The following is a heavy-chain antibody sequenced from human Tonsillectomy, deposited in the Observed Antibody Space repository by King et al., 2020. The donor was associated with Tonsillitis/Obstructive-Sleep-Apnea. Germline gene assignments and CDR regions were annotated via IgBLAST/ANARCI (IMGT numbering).Heavy chain of an antibody. J-gene: IGHJ6*03. CDR1: GYTFTSYG. V-gene: IGHV1-18*01. D-gene: IGHD2-2*02. CDR3: ARPVVVPAAIPGYYYYYMDV. CDR2: ISAYNGKT. Sequence: QLVQSGAEVKKPGASVKVSCKASGYTFTSYGISWVRQAPGQGLEWRVWISAYNGKTKHAQNLKGRVTMTTDTSTSTAYRELRILRSDDTAVDHCARPVVVPAAIPGYYYYYMDVWGKGTTVTVSS.